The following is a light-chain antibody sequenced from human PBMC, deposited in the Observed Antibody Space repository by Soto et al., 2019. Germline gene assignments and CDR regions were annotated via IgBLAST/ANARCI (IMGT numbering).Light chain of an antibody. V-gene: IGLV1-51*01. CDR2: DNN. CDR3: GTWDSSLSVVV. J-gene: IGLJ2*01. CDR1: SSNIGNNY. Sequence: QSVLTQPPSVSAAPGQKVTISCSGRSSNIGNNYVSWYQQLQGTAPKLLIYDNNKRPSGIPDRFSGSESGTSATLGITGLQTGDEAEYYCGTWDSSLSVVVFGGGTQLTVL.